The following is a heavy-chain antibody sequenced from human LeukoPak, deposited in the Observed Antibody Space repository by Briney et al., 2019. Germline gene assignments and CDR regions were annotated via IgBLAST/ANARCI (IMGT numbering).Heavy chain of an antibody. Sequence: ASVKVSCKASGYTFTSYDINWVRQATGQGLEWMGWMNPNSANTGYAQKYQGRVTMTRNTSINTAYLELSSLSSEDTAVYYCATRNGSGSLYLDYWGQGTLVTVSS. V-gene: IGHV1-8*01. CDR1: GYTFTSYD. J-gene: IGHJ4*02. CDR2: MNPNSANT. CDR3: ATRNGSGSLYLDY. D-gene: IGHD3-10*01.